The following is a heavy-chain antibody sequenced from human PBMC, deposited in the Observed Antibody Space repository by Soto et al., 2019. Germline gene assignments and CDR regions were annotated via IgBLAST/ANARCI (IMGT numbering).Heavy chain of an antibody. D-gene: IGHD3-16*01. CDR1: GFTFSDYY. Sequence: GGSLRLSCAASGFTFSDYYMSWIRQAPGKGLEWVAVISYDGSKKYYRDSVKGRSTISRDNSKDTLYLQMNSLRAEDTAVYYSTKETADIYTYYYGMDVWGQGTTVTVSS. CDR2: ISYDGSKK. CDR3: TKETADIYTYYYGMDV. V-gene: IGHV3-30*18. J-gene: IGHJ6*02.